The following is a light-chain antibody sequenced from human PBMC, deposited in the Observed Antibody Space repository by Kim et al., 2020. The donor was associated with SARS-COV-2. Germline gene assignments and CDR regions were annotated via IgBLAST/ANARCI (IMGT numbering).Light chain of an antibody. CDR2: GKN. Sequence: SSELTQDPAVSVALGQTVRITCQGDSLRSYHAIWFQQKPGQAPILVHYGKNNRPSGIPDRFSGPTAGNTPSLTINGTQAGDETDYYCNSRDTKDNVVFGG. V-gene: IGLV3-19*01. CDR3: NSRDTKDNVV. J-gene: IGLJ2*01. CDR1: SLRSYH.